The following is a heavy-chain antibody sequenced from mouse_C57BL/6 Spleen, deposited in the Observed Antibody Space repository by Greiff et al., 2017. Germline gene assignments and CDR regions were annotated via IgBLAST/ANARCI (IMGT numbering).Heavy chain of an antibody. Sequence: QVQLKQPGAELVKPGASVKMSCKASGYTFTSYWITWVKQRPGQGLEWIGDIYPGSGSTNYNEKFKSKATLTVDTSSSTAYMQLSSLTSEDSAVYYCARGGPNYYGSPYAMDYWGQGTSVTVSS. CDR1: GYTFTSYW. D-gene: IGHD1-1*01. CDR3: ARGGPNYYGSPYAMDY. V-gene: IGHV1-55*01. J-gene: IGHJ4*01. CDR2: IYPGSGST.